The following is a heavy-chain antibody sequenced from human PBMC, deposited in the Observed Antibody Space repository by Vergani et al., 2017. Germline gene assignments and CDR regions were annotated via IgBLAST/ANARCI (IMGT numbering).Heavy chain of an antibody. J-gene: IGHJ3*01. CDR1: GFTFSSYA. CDR2: ISGSGGST. D-gene: IGHD6-13*01. V-gene: IGHV3-23*01. CDR3: ARDRGTIAGAYDAFDF. Sequence: EVQLLESGGGLVQPGGSLRLCCAASGFTFSSYAMSWVRQAPGKGLEWVSAISGSGGSTYYADSVKGRFTISRDNSKNTLYLQMNSLRAEDTAVYYCARDRGTIAGAYDAFDFWGLGTMVIVSS.